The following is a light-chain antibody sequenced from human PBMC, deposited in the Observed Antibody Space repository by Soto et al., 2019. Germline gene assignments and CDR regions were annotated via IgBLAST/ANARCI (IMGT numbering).Light chain of an antibody. CDR2: RAS. Sequence: EIVMTQSPATLSVSPGERVTRSCRASQSLSGNLAWYQQKPGLAPRLLINRASTRATGIPARFSGSGSETEFTLTISSLQSEDFAVYYCQQYNNWPRTFGQGTKVYIK. CDR1: QSLSGN. J-gene: IGKJ1*01. CDR3: QQYNNWPRT. V-gene: IGKV3-15*01.